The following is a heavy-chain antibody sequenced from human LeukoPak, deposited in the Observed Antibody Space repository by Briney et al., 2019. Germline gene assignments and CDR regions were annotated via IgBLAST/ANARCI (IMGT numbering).Heavy chain of an antibody. CDR2: INPNSGGT. CDR3: ARATQYYSYYMDV. CDR1: GYTFTGYY. D-gene: IGHD4-11*01. V-gene: IGHV1-2*02. J-gene: IGHJ6*03. Sequence: GASVKVSCKASGYTFTGYYMHWVRQAPGQGLEWMGWINPNSGGTNYAQKFQGRVTMTRDTSISTAYMELSSLRSEDTAVYYCARATQYYSYYMDVWGKGTTVTISS.